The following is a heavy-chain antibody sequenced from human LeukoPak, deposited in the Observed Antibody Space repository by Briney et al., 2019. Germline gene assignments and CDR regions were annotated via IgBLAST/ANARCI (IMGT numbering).Heavy chain of an antibody. CDR1: GGSFSGYY. D-gene: IGHD6-25*01. V-gene: IGHV4-34*01. Sequence: PSETLSLTCAVYGGSFSGYYWSWIRQPPGKGLEWIGEINHSGSTNYNPSLKSRVTISVDTSKNQFSLKLSSVTAADTAVYYCASRKRLQSASAYWGQGTLVTVSS. J-gene: IGHJ4*02. CDR3: ASRKRLQSASAY. CDR2: INHSGST.